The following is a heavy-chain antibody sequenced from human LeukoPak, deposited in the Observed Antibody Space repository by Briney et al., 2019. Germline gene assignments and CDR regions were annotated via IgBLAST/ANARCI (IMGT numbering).Heavy chain of an antibody. CDR1: GYTFTGYY. J-gene: IGHJ4*02. Sequence: AASVKVSCKASGYTFTGYYMHWVRQAPGQGLEWMGWINPDSGGTNYAQKFQGRVTMTRDTSISTAYMELSRLRSDDTAVYYCARDNAMTPLLDWGQGTLVTVSS. CDR3: ARDNAMTPLLD. CDR2: INPDSGGT. V-gene: IGHV1-2*02.